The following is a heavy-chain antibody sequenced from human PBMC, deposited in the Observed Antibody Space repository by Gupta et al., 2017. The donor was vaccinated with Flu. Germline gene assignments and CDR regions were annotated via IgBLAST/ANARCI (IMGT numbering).Heavy chain of an antibody. D-gene: IGHD6-6*01. CDR3: ARLKSSSFSFDY. J-gene: IGHJ4*02. V-gene: IGHV1-18*01. CDR2: ISAYNGNT. Sequence: VRQAPGQGREWMGWISAYNGNTNYAQKLQGRVTMTTDTSTSTAYMELRSLRSDDTAVYYCARLKSSSFSFDYWGQGTLVTVSS.